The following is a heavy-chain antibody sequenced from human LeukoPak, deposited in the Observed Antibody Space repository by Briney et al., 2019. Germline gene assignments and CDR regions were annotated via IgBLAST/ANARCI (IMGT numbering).Heavy chain of an antibody. V-gene: IGHV1-69*05. CDR1: GGTFRTHA. J-gene: IGHJ5*02. CDR2: IIPMIGKP. CDR3: ARDGCSTTFCNTNWFDP. Sequence: SVKVSCKVLGGTFRTHAISWVRQAPGQGFEWVGGIIPMIGKPHYAQQLQGRITITTDESTSTVHMELSSLRSEDTAVYFCARDGCSTTFCNTNWFDPWGQETLVTVSS. D-gene: IGHD2/OR15-2a*01.